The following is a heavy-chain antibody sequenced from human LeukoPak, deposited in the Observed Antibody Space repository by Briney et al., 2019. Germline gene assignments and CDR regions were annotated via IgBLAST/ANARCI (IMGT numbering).Heavy chain of an antibody. CDR1: GYTFTGYY. CDR3: ARAGGDYYDSSGYGTFDY. Sequence: ASVKVSCKASGYTFTGYYMHWVRQAPGQGLEWMGWINPNSGGTNYAQKLQGRVTMTTDTSTSTAYMELRSLRSDDTAVYYCARAGGDYYDSSGYGTFDYWGQGTLVTVSS. D-gene: IGHD3-22*01. J-gene: IGHJ4*02. CDR2: INPNSGGT. V-gene: IGHV1-2*02.